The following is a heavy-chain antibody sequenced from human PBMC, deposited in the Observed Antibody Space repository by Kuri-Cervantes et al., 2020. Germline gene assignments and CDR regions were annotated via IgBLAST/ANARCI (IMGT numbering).Heavy chain of an antibody. CDR2: IYYSGST. CDR1: GGSISSSSYY. V-gene: IGHV4-39*01. CDR3: ARTGNYYYYYYMDV. Sequence: SETLSLTCTVSGGSISSSSYYWGWIRQPPGKGLEWIGSIYYSGSTYYNPSLKSRVTISVDTSRNQFSLRLSSVTAADTAVYYCARTGNYYYYYYMDVWGKGTTVTVSS. J-gene: IGHJ6*03. D-gene: IGHD1-1*01.